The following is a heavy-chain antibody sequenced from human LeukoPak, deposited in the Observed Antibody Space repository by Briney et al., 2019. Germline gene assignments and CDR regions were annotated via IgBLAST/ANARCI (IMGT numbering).Heavy chain of an antibody. V-gene: IGHV3-53*01. CDR2: IYSGGST. Sequence: PGGSLRLSCAASGFTVSSNYMSWVRHAPGKGLEWVSVIYSGGSTYYADSVKGRFTISRDNSKNTLYPQMNSLRAEDTAVYYCARVLGYCSSTSCYPDAFDIWAKGQWSPSLQ. J-gene: IGHJ3*02. CDR3: ARVLGYCSSTSCYPDAFDI. CDR1: GFTVSSNY. D-gene: IGHD2-2*01.